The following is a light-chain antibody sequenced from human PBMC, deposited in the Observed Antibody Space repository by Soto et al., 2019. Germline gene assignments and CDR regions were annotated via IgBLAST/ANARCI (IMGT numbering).Light chain of an antibody. Sequence: EMWLTHFPATFFLFPGKGPTISSGASKVLGRRYSAWYHQKSGQAPRLLIYGASSRATGIPDRFSGSGSGTDFTLTISRLEPEDSGVYYCQQFGSSIPHTFGQGTKLEIK. CDR3: QQFGSSIPHT. CDR1: KVLGRRY. CDR2: GAS. V-gene: IGKV3-20*01. J-gene: IGKJ2*01.